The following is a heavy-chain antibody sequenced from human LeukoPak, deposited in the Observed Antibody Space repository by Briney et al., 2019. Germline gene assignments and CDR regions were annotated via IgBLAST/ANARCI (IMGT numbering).Heavy chain of an antibody. D-gene: IGHD3-10*01. CDR1: GFTLSNYA. CDR3: AKQLESGNYYRTGDDY. J-gene: IGHJ4*02. V-gene: IGHV3-23*01. Sequence: GGSLRLSCAASGFTLSNYATSWVRQAPGKGLEWVSAISASGTDTYYADSVKGRFTISRDTSKNTVYLQMNSLSDEDTAVYFCAKQLESGNYYRTGDDYWGQGTLVTVSS. CDR2: ISASGTDT.